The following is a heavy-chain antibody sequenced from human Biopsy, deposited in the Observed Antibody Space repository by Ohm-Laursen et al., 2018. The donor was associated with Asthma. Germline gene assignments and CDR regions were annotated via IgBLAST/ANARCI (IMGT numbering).Heavy chain of an antibody. V-gene: IGHV3-30*18. J-gene: IGHJ4*02. D-gene: IGHD3-10*01. CDR3: AKDLYGSGSYILIA. Sequence: SLRLSCAAPGFSFSNFAIHWVRQAPGKGLEWVGVISKDASTQDYADSVKGRFTVSRDNAKNSVYLQMNSLRVEDTAMYYCAKDLYGSGSYILIAWGQGTLVTVSS. CDR1: GFSFSNFA. CDR2: ISKDASTQ.